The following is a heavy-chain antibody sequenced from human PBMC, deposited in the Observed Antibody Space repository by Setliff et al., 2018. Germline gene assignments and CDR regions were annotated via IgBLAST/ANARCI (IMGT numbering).Heavy chain of an antibody. D-gene: IGHD3-9*01. CDR2: ISPYNGNT. CDR3: ARSSGPRVVLAADFDS. Sequence: ASVKVSCKTSGYNFITTGISWVRRAPGQGPEWMGCISPYNGNTNYAQKFQDRVTMTTDTSTATVYMELKNLRTDDTAVYYCARSSGPRVVLAADFDSWGQGTLVTVSS. V-gene: IGHV1-18*01. CDR1: GYNFITTG. J-gene: IGHJ4*02.